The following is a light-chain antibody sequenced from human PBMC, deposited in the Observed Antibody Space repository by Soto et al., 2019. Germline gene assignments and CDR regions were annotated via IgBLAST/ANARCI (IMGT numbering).Light chain of an antibody. CDR2: GAS. J-gene: IGKJ1*01. V-gene: IGKV3D-15*01. CDR3: QHYNSYSEA. CDR1: QSVSSN. Sequence: VLTQYPGTLSLSPGERATLSCRASQSVSSNLAWYQQKPGQAPRLLIYGASNRTFDVPDRFSGSGSGTNFTLTISSLQPDDFATYYCQHYNSYSEAFGQGTKVDIK.